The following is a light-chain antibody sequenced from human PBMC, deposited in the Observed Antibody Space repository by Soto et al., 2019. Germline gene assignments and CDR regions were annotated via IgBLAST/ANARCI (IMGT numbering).Light chain of an antibody. Sequence: QSALTQPAPVSGSPGHSITISCTGTSSDVGGYNYVSWYQQHPGKAPKLMIYDVSNRPSGVSNRFSGSKSGNTASLAISGLRAEDGADYYCSSYTSSSTPLFGGGTKVTVL. J-gene: IGLJ2*01. CDR1: SSDVGGYNY. CDR3: SSYTSSSTPL. CDR2: DVS. V-gene: IGLV2-14*01.